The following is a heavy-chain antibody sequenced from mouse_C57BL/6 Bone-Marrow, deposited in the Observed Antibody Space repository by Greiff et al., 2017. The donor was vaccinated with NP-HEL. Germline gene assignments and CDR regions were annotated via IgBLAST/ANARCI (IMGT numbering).Heavy chain of an antibody. J-gene: IGHJ3*01. V-gene: IGHV1-81*01. Sequence: QVQLQQSGAELARPGASVKLSCKASGYIFTSYGISWVKQRTGQGLAWIGEIYPRRGNTYYNEKFKGKATLTADKSSSTAYMELRSLKAAVSAFDCCTRRELIYYAGSSSAWCAYWGQGTLVTVSA. CDR2: IYPRRGNT. D-gene: IGHD1-1*01. CDR3: TRRELIYYAGSSSAWCAY. CDR1: GYIFTSYG.